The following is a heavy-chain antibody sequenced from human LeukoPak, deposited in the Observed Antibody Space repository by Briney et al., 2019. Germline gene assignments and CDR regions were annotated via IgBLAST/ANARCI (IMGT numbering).Heavy chain of an antibody. CDR2: ISYDGSNK. V-gene: IGHV3-30-3*01. D-gene: IGHD3-10*01. Sequence: GGSLRLSRAASGFTFSSYAMHWVRQAPGKGLEWVAVISYDGSNKYYADSVKGRFTIPRDNSKNTLYLQMNSLRAEDTAVYYCARDLKLEWFGELLFSYYYGMDVWGQGTTVTVSS. CDR1: GFTFSSYA. CDR3: ARDLKLEWFGELLFSYYYGMDV. J-gene: IGHJ6*02.